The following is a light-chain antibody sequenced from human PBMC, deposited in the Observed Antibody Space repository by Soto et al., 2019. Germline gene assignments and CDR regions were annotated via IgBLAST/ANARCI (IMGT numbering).Light chain of an antibody. CDR3: QQYNNWPFT. J-gene: IGKJ2*01. Sequence: EIMMTQSPVTLSVSPGERATLSCRASQSVNSNLAWYQQKPGQAPRLLIYGASTRATGIPASFIGNGSGTEFTLTASSLQPEDFAVYYCQQYNNWPFTFGQGTKLEIK. CDR2: GAS. V-gene: IGKV3-15*01. CDR1: QSVNSN.